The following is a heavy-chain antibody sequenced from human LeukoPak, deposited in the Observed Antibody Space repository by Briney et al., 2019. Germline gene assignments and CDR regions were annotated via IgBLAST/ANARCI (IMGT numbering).Heavy chain of an antibody. Sequence: GGSLRLSCAASGFTFSNAWMSWVRQAPGKGLEWVSSITSSSRYIYYADSVKGRFTISRDNAKNSLYLQMNSLRAEGTAVYYCARHVVAVGFDYWGQGTLVTVSS. D-gene: IGHD3-22*01. CDR1: GFTFSNAW. CDR3: ARHVVAVGFDY. CDR2: ITSSSRYI. V-gene: IGHV3-21*01. J-gene: IGHJ4*02.